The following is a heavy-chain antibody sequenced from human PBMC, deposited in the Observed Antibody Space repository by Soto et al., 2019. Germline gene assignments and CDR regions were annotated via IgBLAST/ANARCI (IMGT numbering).Heavy chain of an antibody. CDR1: GGSISSGGYY. J-gene: IGHJ4*02. CDR2: IYYSGST. V-gene: IGHV4-31*03. D-gene: IGHD3-3*01. CDR3: ARAVPEVTEWLFHKYFDY. Sequence: SETLSLTCTVSGGSISSGGYYWSWIRQHPGKGLEWIGYIYYSGSTYYNPSLKSRVTISVDTSKNQFSLKLSSVTAADTAVYYCARAVPEVTEWLFHKYFDYWGQGTLVTVSS.